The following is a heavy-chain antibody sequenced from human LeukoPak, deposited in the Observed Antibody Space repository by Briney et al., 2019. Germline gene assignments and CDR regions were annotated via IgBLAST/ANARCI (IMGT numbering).Heavy chain of an antibody. D-gene: IGHD2-15*01. J-gene: IGHJ5*02. Sequence: SGGSLRLSCAASGFIFSSYWMYWVRQAPGKGLVWVAHINSDGSNTNYADSVKGRFTISRDNAENKVYLQMNSLGAEDTAVYYCTILRGESPRSFDPWGQGTLVTVSS. V-gene: IGHV3-74*01. CDR1: GFIFSSYW. CDR2: INSDGSNT. CDR3: TILRGESPRSFDP.